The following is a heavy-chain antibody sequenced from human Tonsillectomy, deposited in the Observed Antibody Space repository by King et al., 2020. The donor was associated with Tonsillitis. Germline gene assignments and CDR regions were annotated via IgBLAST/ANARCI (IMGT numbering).Heavy chain of an antibody. CDR1: RFTFSAHY. J-gene: IGHJ4*02. Sequence: VQLVESGGGLVQPGGSLRLSCAASRFTFSAHYMDWVRQAPGKGLEWVGRTRNKANSYTTDYAASVKGRFTISRDDSKNSLYLQMDSLKTEDTAVYFWAIGDMGGPDYWGQGTLVTVSS. CDR2: TRNKANSYTT. V-gene: IGHV3-72*01. D-gene: IGHD4-17*01. CDR3: AIGDMGGPDY.